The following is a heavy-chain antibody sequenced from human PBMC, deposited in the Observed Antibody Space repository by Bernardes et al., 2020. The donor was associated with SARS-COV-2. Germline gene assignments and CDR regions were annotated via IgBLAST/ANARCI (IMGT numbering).Heavy chain of an antibody. J-gene: IGHJ5*02. CDR1: GGSISSSIYY. Sequence: SETLSLTCTVSGGSISSSIYYWGWILQPPGKGLEWLWSIYYSGCAYYNPSLKSRVTISVDTSKNQFSLTLSSVTAADTAVYYCAPVLPPGHWFDPWGQGTLVTVSS. D-gene: IGHD2-15*01. CDR2: IYYSGCA. CDR3: APVLPPGHWFDP. V-gene: IGHV4-39*01.